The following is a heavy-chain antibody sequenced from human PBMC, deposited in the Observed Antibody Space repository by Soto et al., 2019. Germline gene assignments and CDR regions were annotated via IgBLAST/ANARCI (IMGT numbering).Heavy chain of an antibody. Sequence: QVQLVESGGGVVQPGRSLRLSCAASGVTFSNSPMHWVRQAPGKGLEWVAVISSDGGNSYYADSVKGRFTISRDNSKNTLFLQMNSLRPEDTAVFYCATDGPIAARRFEYYFAMDVWGQGTTVTVSS. CDR3: ATDGPIAARRFEYYFAMDV. D-gene: IGHD6-6*01. CDR1: GVTFSNSP. V-gene: IGHV3-30-3*01. J-gene: IGHJ6*02. CDR2: ISSDGGNS.